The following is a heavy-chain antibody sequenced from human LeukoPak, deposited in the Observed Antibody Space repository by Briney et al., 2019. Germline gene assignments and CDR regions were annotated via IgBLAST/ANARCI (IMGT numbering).Heavy chain of an antibody. CDR3: ARDREVGATILYYYYYMDV. CDR2: INPNNGGT. Sequence: ASVKVSCKASGYTFTGYFVHWVRQAPGQGLEWMGWINPNNGGTNYAQKFQGRVTMTRDTSISTAYMELSRLRSDDTAVYYCARDREVGATILYYYYYMDVWGKGTTVTISS. D-gene: IGHD1-26*01. J-gene: IGHJ6*03. CDR1: GYTFTGYF. V-gene: IGHV1-2*02.